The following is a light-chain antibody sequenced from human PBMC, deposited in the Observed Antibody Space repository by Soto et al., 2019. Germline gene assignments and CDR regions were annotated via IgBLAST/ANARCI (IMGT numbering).Light chain of an antibody. V-gene: IGKV1-5*01. CDR2: DAS. Sequence: DIKITQSPSTLSATVGDRVTIPCRASQSISSWLAWYQQKPGKAPNLLIYDASNLESGVPSRFSGSGSGTEFTLTISSLQPDDFATYYCQQYNSYQWTFGQGTKVDI. J-gene: IGKJ1*01. CDR3: QQYNSYQWT. CDR1: QSISSW.